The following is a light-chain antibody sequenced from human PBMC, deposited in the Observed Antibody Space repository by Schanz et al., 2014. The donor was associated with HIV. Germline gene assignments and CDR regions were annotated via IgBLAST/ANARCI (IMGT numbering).Light chain of an antibody. V-gene: IGKV3-11*01. J-gene: IGKJ2*01. CDR2: GAS. CDR1: QTVSNN. CDR3: QHRSDWYT. Sequence: EIVMTQSPGTLSVSPGERATLSCRASQTVSNNLAWYQHKPGQPPRLLIHGASTRATDVPVRFSGSGSGTDFTLSISNLEPEDFGVYYCQHRSDWYTFGQGTKLEIK.